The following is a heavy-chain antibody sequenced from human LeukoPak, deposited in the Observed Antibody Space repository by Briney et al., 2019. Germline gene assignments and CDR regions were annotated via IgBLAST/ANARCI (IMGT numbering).Heavy chain of an antibody. Sequence: GGSLRLSCAASGFTFSSYSMNWVRQAPGKGLEWVSSISSSSSYIYYADSVKGRFTISRDNAKDSLYLQMNSLRDEDTAVYYCASSGSYRFDYWGQGTLVTVSS. J-gene: IGHJ4*02. CDR3: ASSGSYRFDY. CDR2: ISSSSSYI. D-gene: IGHD1-26*01. CDR1: GFTFSSYS. V-gene: IGHV3-21*01.